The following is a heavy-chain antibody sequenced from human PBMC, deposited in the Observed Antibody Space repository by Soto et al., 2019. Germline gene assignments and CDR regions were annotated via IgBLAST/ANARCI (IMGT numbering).Heavy chain of an antibody. D-gene: IGHD3-22*01. CDR2: IIPILGRP. V-gene: IGHV1-69*11. Sequence: QVQVVQSGAEVKKPGSSVKVSCKASGGTFNSYAISWVRQAPGQGLEWMGGIIPILGRPSYAQKFQGRVTITADERASTVYMELSSLRSEDTAVYYCARGHEEYYDDSSGYYYLNFDCWGQGALVTVSS. CDR3: ARGHEEYYDDSSGYYYLNFDC. J-gene: IGHJ4*02. CDR1: GGTFNSYA.